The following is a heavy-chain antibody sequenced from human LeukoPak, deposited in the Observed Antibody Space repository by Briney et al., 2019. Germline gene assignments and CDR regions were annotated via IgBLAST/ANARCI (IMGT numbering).Heavy chain of an antibody. D-gene: IGHD1-26*01. CDR3: ALSGSYFLDY. CDR2: ISSSSSYI. Sequence: GESLRLSCAASGFTFSSYSMNWVRQAPGKGLEWVSSISSSSSYIYYADSVKGRFTISRDNAKNSLYLQMNSLRAEDTAVYYCALSGSYFLDYWGQGQWSPSLQ. J-gene: IGHJ3*01. CDR1: GFTFSSYS. V-gene: IGHV3-21*01.